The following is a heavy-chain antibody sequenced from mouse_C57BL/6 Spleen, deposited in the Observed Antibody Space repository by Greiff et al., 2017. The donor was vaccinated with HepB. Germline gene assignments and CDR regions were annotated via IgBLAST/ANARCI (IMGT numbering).Heavy chain of an antibody. Sequence: QVQLQQPGAELVKPGASVKLSCKASGYTFTSYWMPWVKQRPGQGLEWIGEIDPSDSYTNYNQKFKGKATSTVDTSSSPAYMQLSSLTSEESAVYYCARGKRENYWGQGTTLTVSS. J-gene: IGHJ2*01. CDR2: IDPSDSYT. CDR1: GYTFTSYW. CDR3: ARGKRENY. V-gene: IGHV1-50*01.